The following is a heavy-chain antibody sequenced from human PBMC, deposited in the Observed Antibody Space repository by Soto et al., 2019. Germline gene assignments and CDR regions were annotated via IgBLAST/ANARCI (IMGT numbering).Heavy chain of an antibody. D-gene: IGHD2-15*01. CDR2: IYYSGST. CDR3: ARAYCSGGSCLWFDP. Sequence: SETLSLTCTVSGGSISSYYWSWIRQPPGKGLEWIGYIYYSGSTNYNPSLKSRVTISVDTSKNQFSLKLSSVTAADTAVYYCARAYCSGGSCLWFDPWGQGTLVTVSS. CDR1: GGSISSYY. J-gene: IGHJ5*02. V-gene: IGHV4-59*01.